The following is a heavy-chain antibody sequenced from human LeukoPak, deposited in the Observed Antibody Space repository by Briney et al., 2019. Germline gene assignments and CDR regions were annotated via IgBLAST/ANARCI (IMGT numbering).Heavy chain of an antibody. V-gene: IGHV3-23*01. D-gene: IGHD6-19*01. Sequence: GGSLRLSCEVSGFTFNNYAMSWVRQAPGKGLEWVSAISGSGGRTYYADSVKGRFTVSRDNSKNTLFLHMNSLRAEDTAVYYCAKDLGGQWLYYFDYWGQGTLVTVSS. J-gene: IGHJ4*02. CDR1: GFTFNNYA. CDR2: ISGSGGRT. CDR3: AKDLGGQWLYYFDY.